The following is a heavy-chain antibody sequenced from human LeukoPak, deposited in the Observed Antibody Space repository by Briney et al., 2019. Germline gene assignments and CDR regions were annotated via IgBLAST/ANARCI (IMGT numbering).Heavy chain of an antibody. CDR1: GFTFSSYS. CDR3: ARDSPRSWLDP. V-gene: IGHV3-21*01. J-gene: IGHJ5*02. CDR2: ISSSSYI. D-gene: IGHD3-10*01. Sequence: GGSLRLSCAASGFTFSSYSMNWVRQAPGKGLEWVSSISSSSYIYYADSVKGRFTISRDNAKNSLYLQMNSLRAEDTAVYYCARDSPRSWLDPWGQGTLVTVSS.